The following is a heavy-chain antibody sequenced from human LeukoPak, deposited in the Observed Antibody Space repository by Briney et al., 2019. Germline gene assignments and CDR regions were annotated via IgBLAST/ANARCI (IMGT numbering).Heavy chain of an antibody. D-gene: IGHD2-15*01. CDR3: ARGGDCSGGSCYSLAWFDP. V-gene: IGHV1-18*01. CDR2: ISAYNGNT. CDR1: GYTFTSYG. Sequence: ASVKVSCKASGYTFTSYGISWVRQAPGQGLEWMGWISAYNGNTNYAQKLQGRVTMTTDTSTSTAYKELRSLRSDDTAVYYCARGGDCSGGSCYSLAWFDPWGQGTLVTVSS. J-gene: IGHJ5*02.